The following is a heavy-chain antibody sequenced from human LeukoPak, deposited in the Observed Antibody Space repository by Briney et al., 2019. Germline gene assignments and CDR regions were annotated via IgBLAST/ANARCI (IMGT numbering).Heavy chain of an antibody. J-gene: IGHJ4*02. CDR2: INWSGKSQ. CDR3: SKATSTCPFYFDY. Sequence: GGSLRLSCTASGFVFDEHGMAWVRQVPGKGLELVSGINWSGKSQSYGDPVRGRFTISRDNAKNSLFLQMDRPRAEDPALLFWSKATSTCPFYFDYWGQGTLVTVSS. D-gene: IGHD2-2*01. V-gene: IGHV3-20*04. CDR1: GFVFDEHG.